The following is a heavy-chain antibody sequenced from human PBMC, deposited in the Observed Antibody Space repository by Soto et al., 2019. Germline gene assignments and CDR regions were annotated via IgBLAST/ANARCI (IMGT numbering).Heavy chain of an antibody. V-gene: IGHV1-24*01. CDR1: GYTLTELS. D-gene: IGHD2-21*02. CDR3: ATPVVTTRSYWFDP. CDR2: FDPEDGET. Sequence: QVQLVQSGAEVKKPGASVKVSCKVSGYTLTELSMHWVRQAPGKGLEWMGGFDPEDGETIYAQKFQGRVTMTEDTSTDTAYMGLSRLRCEDTAVDYCATPVVTTRSYWFDPWGQGTLVTVSS. J-gene: IGHJ5*02.